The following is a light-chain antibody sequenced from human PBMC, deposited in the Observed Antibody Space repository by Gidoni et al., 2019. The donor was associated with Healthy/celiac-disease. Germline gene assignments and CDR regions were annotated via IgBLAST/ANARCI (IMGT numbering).Light chain of an antibody. CDR2: DAA. Sequence: VLTQSPASLSLSPGERATLTCRASQSVSSYLAWYQHKPGQAPRPLIYDAAKRATGIPARFSGSGSGTDCTLTISSLEPEDFAVYYCQQRTFGGGTKVEIK. V-gene: IGKV3-11*01. CDR1: QSVSSY. CDR3: QQRT. J-gene: IGKJ4*01.